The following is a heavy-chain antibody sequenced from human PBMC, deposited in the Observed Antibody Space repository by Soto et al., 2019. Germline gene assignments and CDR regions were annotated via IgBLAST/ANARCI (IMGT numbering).Heavy chain of an antibody. Sequence: SETLSLTCAVYGGSFSGYYWSWIRQPPGKGLEWIGEINHSGSTNYNPSLKSRVTIAVDTSKNQFSLKLSSVTAADTAVYYCARGRLVDTAIVKSHYYYGMDVWGQGTTVTVSS. D-gene: IGHD5-18*01. CDR2: INHSGST. J-gene: IGHJ6*02. V-gene: IGHV4-34*01. CDR1: GGSFSGYY. CDR3: ARGRLVDTAIVKSHYYYGMDV.